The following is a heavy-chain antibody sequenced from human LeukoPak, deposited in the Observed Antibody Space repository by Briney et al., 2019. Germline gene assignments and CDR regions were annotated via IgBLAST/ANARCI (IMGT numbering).Heavy chain of an antibody. CDR2: ISAYNGNT. J-gene: IGHJ3*02. D-gene: IGHD1-14*01. Sequence: GTSVKVSCKASGYTFTSYGISWVRQAPGQGLEWMGWISAYNGNTNYAQKLQGRVTMTTDTSTSTAYMELRSLRSDDTAVYYCARDRHNAHIFNAFDIWGQGTMVTVSS. V-gene: IGHV1-18*01. CDR1: GYTFTSYG. CDR3: ARDRHNAHIFNAFDI.